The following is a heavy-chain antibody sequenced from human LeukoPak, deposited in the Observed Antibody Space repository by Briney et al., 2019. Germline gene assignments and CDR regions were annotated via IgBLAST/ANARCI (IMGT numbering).Heavy chain of an antibody. Sequence: GGSLRLSCTAIGFAFSSYAMNWVRQAPGQGLVWVSGIHSDGSSSRYADSAKGRFTISRDNGKNTLYLQMNSLRVEDTAVYYCVRGCSGGICYIGHWGQGTLVTVSS. CDR3: VRGCSGGICYIGH. J-gene: IGHJ4*02. CDR2: IHSDGSSS. D-gene: IGHD2-15*01. CDR1: GFAFSSYA. V-gene: IGHV3-74*01.